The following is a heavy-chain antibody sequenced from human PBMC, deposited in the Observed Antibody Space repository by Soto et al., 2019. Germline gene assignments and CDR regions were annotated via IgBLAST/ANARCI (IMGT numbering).Heavy chain of an antibody. CDR1: GFTFSSYG. CDR2: IWYDGSNK. V-gene: IGHV3-33*01. J-gene: IGHJ6*02. Sequence: GGSLRLSCAASGFTFSSYGMHWVRQAPGKGLEWVAVIWYDGSNKYYADSVKGRFTISRDNSKNTLYLQMNSLRAEDTAVYYCARDKDTAMVNFGLPDYGMDVWGQGTTVTVSS. CDR3: ARDKDTAMVNFGLPDYGMDV. D-gene: IGHD5-18*01.